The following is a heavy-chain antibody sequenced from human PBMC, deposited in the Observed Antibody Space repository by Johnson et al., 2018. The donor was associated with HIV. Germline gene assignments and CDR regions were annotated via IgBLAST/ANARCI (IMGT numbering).Heavy chain of an antibody. Sequence: EMQLVESGGGLVQPGGSLRLSCEASGFTVSNNYMSWIRQAPGKGLEWVSVIYSGDTTYYAGSVKGRFTISRDNSKNTLYLQMNSLRVDDTAIYYCARAYTYGAFDIWGQGTMVTVSS. J-gene: IGHJ3*02. CDR1: GFTVSNNY. D-gene: IGHD5-18*01. CDR2: IYSGDTT. CDR3: ARAYTYGAFDI. V-gene: IGHV3-66*01.